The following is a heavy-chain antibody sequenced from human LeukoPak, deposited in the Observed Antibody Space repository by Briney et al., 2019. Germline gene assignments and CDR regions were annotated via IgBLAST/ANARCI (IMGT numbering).Heavy chain of an antibody. D-gene: IGHD3-16*02. V-gene: IGHV3-66*01. CDR1: GFTFSRYW. CDR2: IYSGGST. J-gene: IGHJ4*02. Sequence: GGSLRLSCAASGFTFSRYWMSWVRQAPGKGLEWVSVIYSGGSTYYADSVKGRFTISRDNSKNTLYLQMNSLRAEDTAVYYCARDKGLSSAYWGQGTLVTVSS. CDR3: ARDKGLSSAY.